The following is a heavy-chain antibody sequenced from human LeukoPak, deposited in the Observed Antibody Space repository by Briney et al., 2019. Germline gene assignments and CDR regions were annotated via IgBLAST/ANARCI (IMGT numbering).Heavy chain of an antibody. Sequence: SVKVSCKASGFTFTSSAMQWVRQARGQRLDWIGWIVVGSGNTNYAQKFQERVTITRDMSTSTAYMELSSLRSEDTAVYYCAALRCSGGSCYPTRGYWGQGTLVTVSS. V-gene: IGHV1-58*02. CDR1: GFTFTSSA. CDR3: AALRCSGGSCYPTRGY. CDR2: IVVGSGNT. D-gene: IGHD2-15*01. J-gene: IGHJ4*02.